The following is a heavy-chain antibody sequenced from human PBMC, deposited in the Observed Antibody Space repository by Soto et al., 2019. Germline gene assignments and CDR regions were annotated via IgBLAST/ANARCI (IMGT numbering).Heavy chain of an antibody. J-gene: IGHJ4*02. CDR2: ISGSGGST. D-gene: IGHD3-9*01. Sequence: GGSLRLSCAASGFTFSSYAMSWVRQAPGKGLEWVSAISGSGGSTYYGDSVKGRFTISRDNSKNTLYLQMNSLRAEDTAVYYCAKEIHYDILTGTNFDYWGQGTLVTVSS. CDR3: AKEIHYDILTGTNFDY. V-gene: IGHV3-23*01. CDR1: GFTFSSYA.